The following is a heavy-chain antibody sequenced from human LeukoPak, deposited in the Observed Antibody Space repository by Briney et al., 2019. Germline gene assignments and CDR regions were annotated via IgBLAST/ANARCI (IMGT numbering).Heavy chain of an antibody. J-gene: IGHJ4*02. Sequence: PSETLSLTCAIYDASFSGYYWSWIRQPPGKGLEWIGEIHPSGSPSYNPSLESRTIISVDASKNQFSLILNSVTAADTAVYYCTRGAGWLIDYWGQGILVTVSS. D-gene: IGHD3-16*01. CDR1: DASFSGYY. V-gene: IGHV4-34*01. CDR2: IHPSGSP. CDR3: TRGAGWLIDY.